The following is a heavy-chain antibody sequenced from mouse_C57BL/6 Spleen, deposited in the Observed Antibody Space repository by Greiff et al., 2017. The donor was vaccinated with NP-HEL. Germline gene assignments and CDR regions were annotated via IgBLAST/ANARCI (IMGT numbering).Heavy chain of an antibody. CDR1: GYTFTSYW. V-gene: IGHV1-64*01. CDR3: ARDRWEDYFDY. Sequence: QVQLQQPGAELVKPGASVKLSCKASGYTFTSYWMHWVKQRPGQGLEWIGMIHPNSGSTNYNEKFKSKATLTVDKSSSTAYMQLSSLTSEDSAVYYCARDRWEDYFDYWGQGTTLTVSS. J-gene: IGHJ2*01. D-gene: IGHD4-1*01. CDR2: IHPNSGST.